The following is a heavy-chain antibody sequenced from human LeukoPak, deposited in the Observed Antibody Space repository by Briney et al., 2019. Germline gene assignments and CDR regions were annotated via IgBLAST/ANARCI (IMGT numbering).Heavy chain of an antibody. CDR1: GFIVSSKY. J-gene: IGHJ4*02. CDR3: ARAGPIDY. CDR2: IYSGGST. Sequence: GGSLRLSCAASGFIVSSKYMSWVRQAPGKGLERVSVIYSGGSTYYAASVEGRFTISRDNSKNTVYLQMNNLRVDDTAVYYCARAGPIDYWGQGTLVTVSS. V-gene: IGHV3-53*01.